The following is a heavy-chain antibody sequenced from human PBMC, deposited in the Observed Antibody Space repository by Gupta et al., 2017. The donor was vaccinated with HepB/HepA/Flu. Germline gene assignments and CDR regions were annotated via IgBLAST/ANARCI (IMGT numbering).Heavy chain of an antibody. D-gene: IGHD3-10*01. CDR2: IIPIFGTA. V-gene: IGHV1-69*01. Sequence: QVQLVQSGAEVKKPGSSVKVSCKASGGTFSSYAISWVRQPPGQGLEWMGGIIPIFGTANYAQKFQGRVTITADESTSTAYMELSSLRSEDTAVYYCARGPAASSGSQSSYYYYYMDVWGKGTTVTVSS. J-gene: IGHJ6*03. CDR3: ARGPAASSGSQSSYYYYYMDV. CDR1: GGTFSSYA.